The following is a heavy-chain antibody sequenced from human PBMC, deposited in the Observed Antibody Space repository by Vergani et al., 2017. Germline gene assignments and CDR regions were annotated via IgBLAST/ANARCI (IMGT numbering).Heavy chain of an antibody. CDR2: ISWHSYSI. CDR3: VRGALYDRSGYGAFDI. V-gene: IGHV3-9*01. D-gene: IGHD3-22*01. Sequence: EVELVESGGGLVQPGRSLILSCAASGFKFDDYAMHWVRQAPGKGLEWVSGISWHSYSIGYVDAVKGRFAISRDNAKTSLYLQMNSLRVEDTALYYCVRGALYDRSGYGAFDIWGQGTMITVSS. J-gene: IGHJ3*02. CDR1: GFKFDDYA.